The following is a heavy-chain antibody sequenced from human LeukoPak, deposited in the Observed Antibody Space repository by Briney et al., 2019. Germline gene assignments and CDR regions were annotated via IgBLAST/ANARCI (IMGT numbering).Heavy chain of an antibody. D-gene: IGHD4-17*01. Sequence: TSETLSLTCTVSGGSISRSGYFWAWIRQSPGKGLEWIGSSDYTGGTTYKPSLKSRVTVSVDTSKNQFSLRLTSVTATDTAIYYCARDFGDFRTDYWGQGILVTVSP. CDR2: SDYTGGT. CDR1: GGSISRSGYF. J-gene: IGHJ4*02. CDR3: ARDFGDFRTDY. V-gene: IGHV4-39*01.